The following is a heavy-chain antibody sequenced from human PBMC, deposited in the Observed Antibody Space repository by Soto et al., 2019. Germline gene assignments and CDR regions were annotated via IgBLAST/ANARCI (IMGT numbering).Heavy chain of an antibody. CDR2: IIPLFGTP. J-gene: IGHJ4*02. D-gene: IGHD3-10*01. CDR3: ARDRDDYGSRNSYTRIDF. CDR1: GGIFSTYA. Sequence: QVQLVQSGAEVKKPGSSVKVSCKASGGIFSTYAISWLRQATGQGLERMGGIIPLFGTPNYAQRFQGRVIFTADESTSTASMELSRLRSEDTAVYYCARDRDDYGSRNSYTRIDFWGQGTLFTVSS. V-gene: IGHV1-69*01.